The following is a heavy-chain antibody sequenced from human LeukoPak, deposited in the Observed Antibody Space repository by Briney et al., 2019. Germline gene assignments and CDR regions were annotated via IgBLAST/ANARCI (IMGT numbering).Heavy chain of an antibody. CDR3: TREGSQWPKPIN. V-gene: IGHV4-39*07. J-gene: IGHJ4*02. CDR2: IYYSGST. Sequence: SETLSLTCTVSGGSISSSAYYWGWIRQPPGKGLEWMGSIYYSGSTYYNPSLKSRVTFSVDTSKNQFSLKLTSVTAADTAVYFCTREGSQWPKPINWGQGTLVSVSA. CDR1: GGSISSSAYY. D-gene: IGHD6-19*01.